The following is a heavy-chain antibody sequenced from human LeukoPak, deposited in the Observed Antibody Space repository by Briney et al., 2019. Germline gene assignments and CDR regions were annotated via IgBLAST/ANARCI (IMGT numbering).Heavy chain of an antibody. D-gene: IGHD3-9*01. V-gene: IGHV3-7*01. CDR2: IKQEGSEK. CDR3: ARDGQGLYYDILTGYYSRGYYLDY. CDR1: GFTFSSYW. J-gene: IGHJ4*02. Sequence: GGSLRLCCAASGFTFSSYWMSWVRQAPGKGLEWVANIKQEGSEKYDVDSGKGRFTISRDNAKNSRYLQMNSLRAEGTAVYHCARDGQGLYYDILTGYYSRGYYLDYWGQGTLVTVSS.